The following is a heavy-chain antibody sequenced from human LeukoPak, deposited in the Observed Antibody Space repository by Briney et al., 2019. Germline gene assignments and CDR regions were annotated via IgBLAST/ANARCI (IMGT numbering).Heavy chain of an antibody. CDR1: GFTFSSYG. J-gene: IGHJ4*02. D-gene: IGHD2-2*01. Sequence: GGSLRLSCAASGFTFSSYGMHWVRQAPGKGLEWVAVIWYDGSNKYYAGSVKGRFTISRDNAKNSLYLQMNSLRAEDTAVYYCARDFPQNPVVVPAAXPLDYXXQGTLVTVSS. CDR3: ARDFPQNPVVVPAAXPLDY. CDR2: IWYDGSNK. V-gene: IGHV3-33*01.